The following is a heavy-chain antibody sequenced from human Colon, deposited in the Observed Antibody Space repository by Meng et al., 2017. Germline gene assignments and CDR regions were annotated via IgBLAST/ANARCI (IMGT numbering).Heavy chain of an antibody. D-gene: IGHD3-10*01. J-gene: IGHJ4*02. CDR2: ISSDGSTT. CDR1: GFSFSPYW. CDR3: GRDYYGIPDY. Sequence: VRLEEAGGTLVQPGVSLRLSCAASGFSFSPYWMIWVRQAPGQGLVWVSRISSDGSTTHYADSVKGRFTISRDNAKNTLYLQMNSLRAEDTAVYYCGRDYYGIPDYWGQGTLVTVSS. V-gene: IGHV3-74*01.